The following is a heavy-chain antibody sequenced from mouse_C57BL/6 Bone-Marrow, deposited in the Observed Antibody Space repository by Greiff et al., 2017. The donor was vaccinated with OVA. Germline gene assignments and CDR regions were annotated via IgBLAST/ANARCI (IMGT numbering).Heavy chain of an antibody. Sequence: EVQLQQSGPELVKPGASVKISCKASGYTFTDYYMNWVKQSHGKSLEWIGDINPNNGGTSYNQKFKGKATLTVDKSSSTAYMELRSLTSEDSAVYYCAREDYSSSPVRYAMDYWGQGTSVTVSS. CDR2: INPNNGGT. CDR3: AREDYSSSPVRYAMDY. CDR1: GYTFTDYY. J-gene: IGHJ4*01. D-gene: IGHD1-1*01. V-gene: IGHV1-26*01.